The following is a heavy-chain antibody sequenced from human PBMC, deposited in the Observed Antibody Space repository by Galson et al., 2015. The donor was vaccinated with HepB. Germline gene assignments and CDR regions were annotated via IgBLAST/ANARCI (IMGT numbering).Heavy chain of an antibody. D-gene: IGHD3-22*01. Sequence: SLRLSCAASGFTVSSNYMSWVRQAPGKGLEWVSVIYSGGSTYYADSVKGRFTISRDNSKNTLYLQMNSLRAEDTAVYYCARDRYYYDSSGYYNIDYWGQGTLVTVSS. J-gene: IGHJ4*02. V-gene: IGHV3-66*01. CDR3: ARDRYYYDSSGYYNIDY. CDR1: GFTVSSNY. CDR2: IYSGGST.